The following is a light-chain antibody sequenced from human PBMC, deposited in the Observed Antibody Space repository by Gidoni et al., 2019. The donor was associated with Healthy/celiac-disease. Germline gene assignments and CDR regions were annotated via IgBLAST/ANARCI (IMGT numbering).Light chain of an antibody. J-gene: IGKJ4*01. CDR3: QQRSNWPPGLT. CDR1: QSVSSY. CDR2: DAS. V-gene: IGKV3-11*01. Sequence: PGERATLSCRASQSVSSYLAWYQQRPGQAPRLLIYDASNRATGIPARFSGSGSGTDFTLTISSLEPEDFAVYYCQQRSNWPPGLTFGGGTKVEIK.